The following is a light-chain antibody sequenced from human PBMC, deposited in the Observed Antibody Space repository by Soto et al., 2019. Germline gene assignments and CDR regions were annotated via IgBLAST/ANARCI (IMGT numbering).Light chain of an antibody. Sequence: QSALTQPASVSGSPGQSITISCTGTSSDVGGYNYVSWYQQHPGKAPKLMIYEVTNRPSGVSNRLSGSKSGNTASLTISGLQAEDEADYYCSSYTSLSTRVFGTGTKVTVL. J-gene: IGLJ1*01. CDR1: SSDVGGYNY. CDR2: EVT. V-gene: IGLV2-14*01. CDR3: SSYTSLSTRV.